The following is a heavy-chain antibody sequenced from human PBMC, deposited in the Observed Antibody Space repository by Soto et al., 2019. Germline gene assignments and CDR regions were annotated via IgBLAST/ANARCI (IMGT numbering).Heavy chain of an antibody. J-gene: IGHJ4*02. CDR1: GGSISSYY. D-gene: IGHD4-17*01. Sequence: PETLSLTCTVSGGSISSYYWSWIRQPPGKGLEWIGYIYYSGSTNYNPSLKSRVTISVDTSKNQFSLKLSSVTAADTAVYYCARHRRRYGDYFDYWGQGTLVTVSS. CDR2: IYYSGST. CDR3: ARHRRRYGDYFDY. V-gene: IGHV4-59*08.